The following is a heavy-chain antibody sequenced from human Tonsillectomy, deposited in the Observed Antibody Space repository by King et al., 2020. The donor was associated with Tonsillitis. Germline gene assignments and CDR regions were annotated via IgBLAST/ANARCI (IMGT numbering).Heavy chain of an antibody. V-gene: IGHV4-61*02. CDR2: IYTSGST. J-gene: IGHJ6*03. CDR1: GGSISSGSYY. Sequence: QLQLQESGPGLVKPSQTLSLTCTVSGGSISSGSYYWSWIRQPAGKGLEWIGRIYTSGSTNYNPSLKSRVTISVDTSKNQFSLKLSSVTAADTAVYYCATYSGSYYANYYYYMDVWGKGTTVTVSS. CDR3: ATYSGSYYANYYYYMDV. D-gene: IGHD1-26*01.